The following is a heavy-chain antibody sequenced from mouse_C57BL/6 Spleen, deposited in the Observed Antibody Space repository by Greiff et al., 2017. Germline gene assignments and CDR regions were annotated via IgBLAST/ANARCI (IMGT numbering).Heavy chain of an antibody. D-gene: IGHD2-5*01. CDR3: ATYYSNYVLYYFDY. Sequence: EVQLVESGPGLVKPSQSLSLTCSVTGYSITSGYYWYWIRQFPGNKLEWMGYISYDGSNNYNPSLKNRISITRDSSKNPFFLNLNSVTTEDSATYYCATYYSNYVLYYFDYWGQGTTLTVSS. CDR2: ISYDGSN. CDR1: GYSITSGYY. J-gene: IGHJ2*01. V-gene: IGHV3-6*01.